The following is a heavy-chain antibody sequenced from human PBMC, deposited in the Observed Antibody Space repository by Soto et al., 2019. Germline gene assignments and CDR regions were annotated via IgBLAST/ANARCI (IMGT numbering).Heavy chain of an antibody. V-gene: IGHV1-2*02. Sequence: QVQLVQSGAEVKKPGASVKVSCKASGYTFTDYYIHWVRQAPGQGLEWMGWINPNSGGTLYAQKFQGRVTMTRDTSISTAYMELISLRSDDTAVYHCAKDSWQLQASYGMDVWGQGTTVTVSS. CDR1: GYTFTDYY. D-gene: IGHD2-15*01. CDR3: AKDSWQLQASYGMDV. J-gene: IGHJ6*02. CDR2: INPNSGGT.